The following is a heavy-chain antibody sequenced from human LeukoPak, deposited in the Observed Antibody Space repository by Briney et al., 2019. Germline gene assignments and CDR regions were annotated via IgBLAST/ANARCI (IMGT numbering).Heavy chain of an antibody. CDR2: IIPIFGIA. CDR3: ASCTYSSSWRHFDY. D-gene: IGHD6-13*01. J-gene: IGHJ4*02. V-gene: IGHV1-69*04. CDR1: GGTFSSYA. Sequence: GASVKVSCKASGGTFSSYAISWVRQAPGQGLEWMGRIIPIFGIANYAQKFQGRVTITADKSTSTAYMELSSLRSEDTAVYYCASCTYSSSWRHFDYWGQGTLVTVSS.